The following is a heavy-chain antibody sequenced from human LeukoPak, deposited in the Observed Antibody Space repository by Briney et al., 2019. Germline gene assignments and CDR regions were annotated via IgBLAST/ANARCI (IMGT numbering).Heavy chain of an antibody. CDR2: IYYSGST. Sequence: KPSETLSLTCTVSGGSISSYYWNWIRQPPGKGLEGIGYIYYSGSTNYNPSLKSRVTISVDTSKNQFSLKLSSVTAADTAVYYCARGDYSGYGWYYYYMDVWGKGTTVTVSS. V-gene: IGHV4-59*01. CDR3: ARGDYSGYGWYYYYMDV. D-gene: IGHD5-12*01. CDR1: GGSISSYY. J-gene: IGHJ6*03.